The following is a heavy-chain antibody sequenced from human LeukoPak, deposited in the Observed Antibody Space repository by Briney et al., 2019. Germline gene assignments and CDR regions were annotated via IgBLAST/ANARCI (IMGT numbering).Heavy chain of an antibody. V-gene: IGHV4-34*01. CDR1: GGSFSGYY. CDR2: INHSGST. J-gene: IGHJ4*02. Sequence: SETLSLTCAVYGGSFSGYYWSWIRQPPGKGLEWIGEINHSGSTNYNPSLKSRVTISVDTSKNQFSLKLSSVTAADTAVYYCARGIAVAGIDYWGQGTLVTVSS. CDR3: ARGIAVAGIDY. D-gene: IGHD6-19*01.